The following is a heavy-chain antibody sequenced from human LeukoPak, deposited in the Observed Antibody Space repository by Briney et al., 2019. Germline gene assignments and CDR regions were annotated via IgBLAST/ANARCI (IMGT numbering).Heavy chain of an antibody. D-gene: IGHD3-22*01. V-gene: IGHV1-8*02. CDR2: MNPNSGNT. Sequence: WASVKVSCKASGYTFTSYGISWVRQATGQGLEWMGWMNPNSGNTGYAQKFQGRVTMTRNTSISTAYMELSSLRSEDTAVYYCARAYYDSSGYYYGVCNDYWGQGTLVTVSS. CDR3: ARAYYDSSGYYYGVCNDY. J-gene: IGHJ4*02. CDR1: GYTFTSYG.